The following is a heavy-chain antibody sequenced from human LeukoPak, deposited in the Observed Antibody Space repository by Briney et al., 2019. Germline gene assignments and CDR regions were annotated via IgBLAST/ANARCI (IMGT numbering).Heavy chain of an antibody. V-gene: IGHV4-39*01. Sequence: SETLSLTCTVSGGSISSRSYYWGWIRQPPGKGLEWIGSIYYSGSTYYNPSLKSRVTISVDTSKNQFSLKLSSVTAADTAVYYCARHNAVAATGDYWGQGTLVTVSS. CDR1: GGSISSRSYY. J-gene: IGHJ4*02. D-gene: IGHD6-19*01. CDR2: IYYSGST. CDR3: ARHNAVAATGDY.